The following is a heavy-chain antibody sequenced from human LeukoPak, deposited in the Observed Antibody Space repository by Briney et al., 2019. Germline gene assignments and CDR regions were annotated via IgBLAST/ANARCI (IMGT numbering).Heavy chain of an antibody. CDR1: GGSISTYY. V-gene: IGHV4-59*01. Sequence: SETLSLTCTVSGGSISTYYSTWIRQPPGKALEWIGYIHYSGSTFYNPSLKSRVSMSVDRSNNQFSLRLTSVTPADTAIYYCTRARWGYAFDIWGQGTMVTVSS. D-gene: IGHD5-18*01. CDR2: IHYSGST. J-gene: IGHJ3*02. CDR3: TRARWGYAFDI.